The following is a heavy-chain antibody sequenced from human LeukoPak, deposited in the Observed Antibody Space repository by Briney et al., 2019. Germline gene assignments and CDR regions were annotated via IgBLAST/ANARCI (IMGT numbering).Heavy chain of an antibody. CDR1: GYTFTSYG. CDR3: AKGEPYYYDSSGYPYYYFDY. J-gene: IGHJ4*02. CDR2: ISAYNGNT. D-gene: IGHD3-22*01. Sequence: GASVKVSCKASGYTFTSYGISWVRQAPGQGLEWMGWISAYNGNTNYAQKLQGRVTMTTDTSTSTAYMELRSLRSDDTAVYYCAKGEPYYYDSSGYPYYYFDYWGQGTLVTVSS. V-gene: IGHV1-18*01.